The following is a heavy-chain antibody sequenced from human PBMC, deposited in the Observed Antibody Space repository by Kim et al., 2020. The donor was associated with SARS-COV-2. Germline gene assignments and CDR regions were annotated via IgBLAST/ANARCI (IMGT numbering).Heavy chain of an antibody. J-gene: IGHJ5*02. CDR2: ISGSGGST. V-gene: IGHV3-23*01. D-gene: IGHD2-21*02. Sequence: GGSLRLSCAASGFTFSSYAMSWVRQAPGKGLEWVSAISGSGGSTYYADSVKGRFTISRDNSKNTLYLQMNSLRAEDTAVYYCAKVPHCGGDCYSGWFDPWGQGTLVTVSS. CDR3: AKVPHCGGDCYSGWFDP. CDR1: GFTFSSYA.